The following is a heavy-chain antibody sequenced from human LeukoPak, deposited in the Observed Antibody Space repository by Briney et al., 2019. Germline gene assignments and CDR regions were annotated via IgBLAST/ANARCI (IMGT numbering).Heavy chain of an antibody. CDR1: GFTFGDYL. J-gene: IGHJ4*02. D-gene: IGHD6-19*01. CDR2: ISGGTT. Sequence: GRSLRLSCTAPGFTFGDYLMSWFRQAPGKGLEWIGFISGGTTEYAASVKGRFTISRDDSTSIAYLQMNSLTTEDTAVYYCSRGSGWLSVYWGQGTLVTVSS. V-gene: IGHV3-49*03. CDR3: SRGSGWLSVY.